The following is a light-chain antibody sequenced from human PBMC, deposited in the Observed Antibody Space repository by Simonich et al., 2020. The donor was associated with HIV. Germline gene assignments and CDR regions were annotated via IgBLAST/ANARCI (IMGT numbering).Light chain of an antibody. CDR3: QQYNSYPYT. Sequence: DIQMTPSPSSLSASVGDRITITCRANQSISSWLACLAWYQQKPGKAPKLLVYKASTLESGFPSRFSGSGSGTEFTLTISSLQPDDFATYYCQQYNSYPYTFGQGTKLEIK. CDR2: KAS. V-gene: IGKV1-5*03. J-gene: IGKJ2*01. CDR1: QSISSW.